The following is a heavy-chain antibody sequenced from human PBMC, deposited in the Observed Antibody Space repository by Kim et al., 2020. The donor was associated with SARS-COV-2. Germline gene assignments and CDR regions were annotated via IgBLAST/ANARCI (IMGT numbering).Heavy chain of an antibody. V-gene: IGHV3-23*01. D-gene: IGHD6-19*01. CDR2: VTNSGSNT. Sequence: GGSLRLSCTASGFTFSSYAMSWVRQAPGKGLEWVSTVTNSGSNTHYADSVKGRFTISRDNSKNTLYLQMSSLRADDTAVYYCVKDQWDSWGQGTLVTVSS. CDR3: VKDQWDS. CDR1: GFTFSSYA. J-gene: IGHJ4*02.